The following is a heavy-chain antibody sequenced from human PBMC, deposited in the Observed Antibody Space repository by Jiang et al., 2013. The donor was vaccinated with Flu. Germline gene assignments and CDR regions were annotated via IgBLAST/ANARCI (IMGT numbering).Heavy chain of an antibody. V-gene: IGHV5-10-1*03. CDR2: IDPSDSYT. CDR3: ARLKYSSGWYGYGMDV. CDR1: GYSFTSYW. Sequence: VESGAEVKXPGESLRISCKGSGYSFTSYWISWVRQMPGKGLEWMGRIDPSDSYTNYSPSFQGHVTISADKSISTAYLQWSSLKASDTAMYYCARLKYSSGWYGYGMDVWGQGTTVTVSS. J-gene: IGHJ6*02. D-gene: IGHD6-19*01.